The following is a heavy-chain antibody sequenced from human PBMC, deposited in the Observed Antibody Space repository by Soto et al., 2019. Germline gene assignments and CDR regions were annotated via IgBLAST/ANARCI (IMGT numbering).Heavy chain of an antibody. CDR3: ALHDGYNFCSFGY. J-gene: IGHJ4*01. D-gene: IGHD1-1*01. V-gene: IGHV3-21*01. CDR2: ISSSSSYI. Sequence: GGSLRLSCAASGFTFSSYSMNWVRQAPGKGLEWVSSISSSSSYIYYADSVKGRFTISRDNAKNSLYLQMNSLRAEDTAVYYCALHDGYNFCSFGYGGHVSRVTVYS. CDR1: GFTFSSYS.